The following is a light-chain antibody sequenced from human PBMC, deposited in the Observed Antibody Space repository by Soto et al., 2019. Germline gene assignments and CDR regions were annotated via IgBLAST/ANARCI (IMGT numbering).Light chain of an antibody. Sequence: DIQMTQSPSSLSASVGDRVTITCQASQDITLYLNWYQHKAGKAPNLLIHDVSTLETGVPARFSGRGSGTIFTLTIITLQPEDVESYYCKQYDSRPNSFGNGTK. J-gene: IGKJ2*01. V-gene: IGKV1-33*01. CDR2: DVS. CDR1: QDITLY. CDR3: KQYDSRPNS.